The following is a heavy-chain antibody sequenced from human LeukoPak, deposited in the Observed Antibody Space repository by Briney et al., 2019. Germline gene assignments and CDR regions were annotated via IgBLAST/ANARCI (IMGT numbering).Heavy chain of an antibody. V-gene: IGHV1-46*01. CDR3: ASMYSSGWPFDY. D-gene: IGHD6-19*01. CDR2: INPSGGST. CDR1: GYTFTSYY. J-gene: IGHJ4*02. Sequence: VASVKVSCKASGYTFTSYYMYWVRQAPGQGLEWMGIINPSGGSTSYAQKFQGRVTMTRDTSTSTVYMELSSLRPEDTAVYYCASMYSSGWPFDYWGQGTLVTVSS.